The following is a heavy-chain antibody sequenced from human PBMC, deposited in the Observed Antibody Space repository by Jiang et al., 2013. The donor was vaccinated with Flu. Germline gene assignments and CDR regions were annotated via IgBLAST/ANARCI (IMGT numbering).Heavy chain of an antibody. CDR3: ARAGRFGGKGPYYFDY. V-gene: IGHV4-61*02. D-gene: IGHD3-16*01. CDR1: GGSISSGSYY. CDR2: IYTSGST. J-gene: IGHJ4*02. Sequence: LSLTCTVSGGSISSGSYYWSWIRQPAGKGLEWIGRIYTSGSTNYNPSLKSRVTISVDTSKNQFSLKLSSVTAADTAVYYCARAGRFGGKGPYYFDYWGQGTLVTVSS.